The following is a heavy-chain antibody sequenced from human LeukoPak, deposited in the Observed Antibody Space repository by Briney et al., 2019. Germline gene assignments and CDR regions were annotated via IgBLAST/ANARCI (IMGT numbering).Heavy chain of an antibody. D-gene: IGHD5-12*01. CDR1: GFTVSSNY. Sequence: PGGSLRLSCAASGFTVSSNYMSWVRQAPGRGLEWVSVIYSGGSTYYADSVKGRFTISRDNSKNTLYLQMNSLRAEDTAVYYCARPLQAGSYSGYEDYWGQGTQVTVSS. CDR3: ARPLQAGSYSGYEDY. CDR2: IYSGGST. V-gene: IGHV3-66*04. J-gene: IGHJ4*01.